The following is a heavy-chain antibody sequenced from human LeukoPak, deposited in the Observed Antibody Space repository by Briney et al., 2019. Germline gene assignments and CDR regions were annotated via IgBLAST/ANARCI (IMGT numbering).Heavy chain of an antibody. CDR2: IRYDGSSK. D-gene: IGHD6-19*01. V-gene: IGHV3-30*02. CDR3: VKGGSGWYGQH. J-gene: IGHJ1*01. Sequence: SGGSLRLSCAASGFIFSNYGIHWVRQAPGKGLEWVALIRYDGSSKYYADSVKGRFTISRDNSTNTLYLQMNSLRAEDTAVYYCVKGGSGWYGQHWGQGSLVAVSS. CDR1: GFIFSNYG.